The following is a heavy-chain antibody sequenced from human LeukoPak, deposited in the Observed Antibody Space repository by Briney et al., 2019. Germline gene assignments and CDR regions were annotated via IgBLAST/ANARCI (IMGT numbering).Heavy chain of an antibody. V-gene: IGHV4-39*01. CDR3: AKGEYYYYMDV. CDR2: IFYSGST. CDR1: GGSISTSNYY. J-gene: IGHJ6*03. D-gene: IGHD1-26*01. Sequence: SETLSLTCTVSGGSISTSNYYWGWLRQPPGKGLEWIGNIFYSGSTYYSPSLRSRVTISLDTSRNQFSLKLSSVTAADTAVYYCAKGEYYYYMDVWGKGTTVTISS.